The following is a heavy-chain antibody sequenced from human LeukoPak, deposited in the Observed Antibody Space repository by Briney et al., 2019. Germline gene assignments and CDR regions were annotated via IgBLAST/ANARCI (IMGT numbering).Heavy chain of an antibody. CDR2: ITSGSTYI. J-gene: IGHJ4*02. Sequence: GGSLRLSCAASGFTFSTYTYSMNWVRQAPGKGLEWVSSITSGSTYIYYADSVKGRFTISRDTAKNSLYLQVNTLSVEDAAVYYCARGSGWLDYWGQGTLVTVSS. CDR3: ARGSGWLDY. CDR1: GFTFSTYTYS. V-gene: IGHV3-21*01. D-gene: IGHD6-19*01.